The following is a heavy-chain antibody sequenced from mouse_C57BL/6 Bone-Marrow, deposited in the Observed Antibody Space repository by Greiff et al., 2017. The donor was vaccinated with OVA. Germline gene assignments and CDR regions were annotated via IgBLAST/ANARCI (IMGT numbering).Heavy chain of an antibody. CDR3: ATPVVADYYAMDY. CDR2: INPNNGGT. V-gene: IGHV1-22*01. D-gene: IGHD1-1*01. Sequence: VQLQQSGPELVKPGASVKMSCKASGYTFTDYNMHWVKQSHGKSLEWIGYINPNNGGTSYNQKFKGKATLTVNKSSSTAYMELRSLTSEDSSVYYCATPVVADYYAMDYWGQGTSVTVSS. J-gene: IGHJ4*01. CDR1: GYTFTDYN.